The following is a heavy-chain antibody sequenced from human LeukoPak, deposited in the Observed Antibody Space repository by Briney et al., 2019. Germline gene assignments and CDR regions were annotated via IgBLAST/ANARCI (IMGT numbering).Heavy chain of an antibody. CDR1: GFTFRNYA. CDR3: AKEAPYFMDV. Sequence: PGGSLRLSCAASGFTFRNYAMSWVRQAPGKGLEWVSAISGTGGSTYYADSVKGRFTISRDNSKNTLYVQMNSLGAEGTAVYYCAKEAPYFMDVWGQGTTVTVSS. V-gene: IGHV3-23*01. J-gene: IGHJ6*03. CDR2: ISGTGGST.